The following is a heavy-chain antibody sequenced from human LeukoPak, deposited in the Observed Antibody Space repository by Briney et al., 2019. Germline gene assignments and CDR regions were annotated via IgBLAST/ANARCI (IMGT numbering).Heavy chain of an antibody. J-gene: IGHJ4*02. CDR2: IYIGGST. CDR3: AREYYYDSSGYLPFDY. CDR1: GFTVSNNY. Sequence: GGSLRPSCAASGFTVSNNYMSWVRQAPGKGLEWVSVIYIGGSTYYADSVKGRFTISRDNSKNTLYLQMNSLRAEDTAVYYCAREYYYDSSGYLPFDYWGQGTLVTVSS. V-gene: IGHV3-66*01. D-gene: IGHD3-22*01.